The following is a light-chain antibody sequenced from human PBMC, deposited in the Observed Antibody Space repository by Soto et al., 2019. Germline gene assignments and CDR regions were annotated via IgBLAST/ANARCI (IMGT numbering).Light chain of an antibody. J-gene: IGLJ1*01. CDR1: SSDVGGYDY. V-gene: IGLV2-8*01. CDR2: ELN. Sequence: QSVLTQPPSASGSPGQSVTISCTGTSSDVGGYDYVSWYQQHPGKAPKLIIYELNKRHSGVPDRFSGSKSGNTASLTVSGLQAEDEADYYCSSFVDTGTYLFGSGTKVTVL. CDR3: SSFVDTGTYL.